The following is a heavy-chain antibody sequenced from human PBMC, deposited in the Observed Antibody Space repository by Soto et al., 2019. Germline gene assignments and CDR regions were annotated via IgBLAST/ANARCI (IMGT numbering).Heavy chain of an antibody. V-gene: IGHV1-8*02. CDR1: GGTFSSYA. CDR3: ARGPFGSSGWFDAFDI. Sequence: ASVKVSCKASGGTFSSYAISWVRQAPGQGLEWMGGMNPNSGNTGYAQKFQGRVTMTRNTSISTAYMELSSLRSEDTAVYYCARGPFGSSGWFDAFDISGQATMVTVSS. J-gene: IGHJ3*02. CDR2: MNPNSGNT. D-gene: IGHD6-19*01.